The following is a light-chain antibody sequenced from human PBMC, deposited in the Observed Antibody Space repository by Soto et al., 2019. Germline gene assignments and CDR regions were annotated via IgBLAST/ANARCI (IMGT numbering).Light chain of an antibody. CDR2: SRN. V-gene: IGLV1-44*01. CDR1: SSNIGSNT. Sequence: QSVLTQPPSASGTPGQRVTISCSGSSSNIGSNTVNWYQQLPGTAPKLLIYSRNHRPSGVPDRFSGSKSGTSASLAISGLQSEDEADYYCAAWDDSLNGYVFGTGTKLTVL. J-gene: IGLJ1*01. CDR3: AAWDDSLNGYV.